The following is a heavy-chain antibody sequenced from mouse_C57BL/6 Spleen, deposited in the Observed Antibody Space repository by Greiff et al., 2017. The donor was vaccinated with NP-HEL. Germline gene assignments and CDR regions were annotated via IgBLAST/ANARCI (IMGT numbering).Heavy chain of an antibody. Sequence: QVQLQQPGAELVKPGASVKLSCKASGYTFTSYWMHWVKQRPGQGLAWIGMIHPNSGSTNYNEKFKSKATLTVDKSSSTAYMQLSSLTSEDSAVYYCARSCGYLLLRPGYAMDYWGQGTSVTVSS. CDR1: GYTFTSYW. V-gene: IGHV1-64*01. CDR3: ARSCGYLLLRPGYAMDY. J-gene: IGHJ4*01. D-gene: IGHD1-1*01. CDR2: IHPNSGST.